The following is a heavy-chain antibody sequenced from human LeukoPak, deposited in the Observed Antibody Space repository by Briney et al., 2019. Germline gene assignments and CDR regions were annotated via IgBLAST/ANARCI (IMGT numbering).Heavy chain of an antibody. Sequence: ASVKVSCKASGYTFTDYYMHWVRQAPRQGFEWMGWINPNDGDTNYQGRVTMTRDTSISTAHMEVSRLRSDDTAVYYCARANFLYCSSSTCLFDYWGQGTLVTVSS. V-gene: IGHV1-2*02. CDR3: ARANFLYCSSSTCLFDY. J-gene: IGHJ4*02. D-gene: IGHD2-2*01. CDR2: INPNDGDT. CDR1: GYTFTDYY.